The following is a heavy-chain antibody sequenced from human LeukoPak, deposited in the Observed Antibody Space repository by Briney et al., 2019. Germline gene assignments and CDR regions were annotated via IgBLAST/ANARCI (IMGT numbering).Heavy chain of an antibody. CDR1: XFTFNNYA. CDR3: AKSRIAAAGCFDY. D-gene: IGHD6-13*01. Sequence: PGGSLRLSCAASXFTFNNYAMSWVRQAPGKGLEWVSAISGSGDSTYYADSVKGRFTISRDNSKNTLYLQMNSLRAEDTAVYSCAKSRIAAAGCFDYWGQGTLVTVSS. V-gene: IGHV3-23*01. CDR2: ISGSGDST. J-gene: IGHJ4*02.